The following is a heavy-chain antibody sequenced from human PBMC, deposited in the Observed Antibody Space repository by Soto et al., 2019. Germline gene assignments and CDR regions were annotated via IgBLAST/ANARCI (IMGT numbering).Heavy chain of an antibody. J-gene: IGHJ6*02. V-gene: IGHV3-23*01. CDR2: ISGSGGST. D-gene: IGHD3-9*01. CDR1: GFTFSSYA. CDR3: AKNVWGITIFGGMDV. Sequence: GGSLRLSCAASGFTFSSYAMSWVRQAPGKGLEWVSAISGSGGSTYYADSVKGRFTISRDNSKNTLYLQINSLRAEDTAVYYCAKNVWGITIFGGMDVWGQGTTVTVSS.